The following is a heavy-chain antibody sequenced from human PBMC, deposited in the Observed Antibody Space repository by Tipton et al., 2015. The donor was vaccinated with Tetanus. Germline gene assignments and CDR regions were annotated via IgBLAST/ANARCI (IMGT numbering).Heavy chain of an antibody. Sequence: TLSLTCTVSDESISSSSYYWGWIRHHPGRGLEWIASISNSGTSYNNPSFRSRVTISMDTSKNQISLNLTSVTAADTAVYFCARRSHCTSTRCFDAFDLWGPGTRVTVSS. D-gene: IGHD2-8*01. CDR3: ARRSHCTSTRCFDAFDL. CDR2: ISNSGTS. J-gene: IGHJ3*01. CDR1: DESISSSSYY. V-gene: IGHV4-39*07.